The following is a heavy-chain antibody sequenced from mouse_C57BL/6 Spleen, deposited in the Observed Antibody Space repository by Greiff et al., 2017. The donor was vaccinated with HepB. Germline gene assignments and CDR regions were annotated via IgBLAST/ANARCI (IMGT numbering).Heavy chain of an antibody. Sequence: QVQLQQPGAELVKPGASVKLSCKASGYTFTSYWMQWVKQRPRQGLEWIGEIDPSDSYTNYNQKFKGKATLTVDTSSSTAYMQLSSLTSEDSAVYYCARRTAQATGAMDYWGQGTSVTVSS. D-gene: IGHD3-2*02. CDR2: IDPSDSYT. CDR3: ARRTAQATGAMDY. CDR1: GYTFTSYW. V-gene: IGHV1-50*01. J-gene: IGHJ4*01.